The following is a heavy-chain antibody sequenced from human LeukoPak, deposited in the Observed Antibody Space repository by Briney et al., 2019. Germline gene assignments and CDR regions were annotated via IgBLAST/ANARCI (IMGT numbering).Heavy chain of an antibody. D-gene: IGHD3-22*01. CDR2: INPNSGGT. CDR1: GYTFTGYY. CDR3: ARDYYDSSGYYFSYFQH. Sequence: GASVKVSCKASGYTFTGYYMHWVRQAPGQGLEWMGWINPNSGGTNYAQKFQGRVTMTRDTSISTAYVELSRLRSDDTAVYYCARDYYDSSGYYFSYFQHWGQGTLVTVSS. V-gene: IGHV1-2*02. J-gene: IGHJ1*01.